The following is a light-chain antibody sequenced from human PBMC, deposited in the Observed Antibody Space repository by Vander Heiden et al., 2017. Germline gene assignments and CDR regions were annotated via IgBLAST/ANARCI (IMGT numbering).Light chain of an antibody. V-gene: IGLV2-14*03. Sequence: QSALTQPPSVSGSPGQSLTLSCSGTGSDIGAHNYVSWYQQHPGKTPKLLMYDVSFRPSGVSNRFSGSKSANTASLTISGLQAQDEADYYCSSYTTSGTQVFGTGTEVTGL. CDR2: DVS. J-gene: IGLJ1*01. CDR1: GSDIGAHNY. CDR3: SSYTTSGTQV.